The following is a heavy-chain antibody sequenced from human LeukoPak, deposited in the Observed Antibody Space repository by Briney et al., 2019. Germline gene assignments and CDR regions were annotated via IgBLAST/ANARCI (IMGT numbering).Heavy chain of an antibody. Sequence: PGGSLRLSCAASGFTFSSYGMHWVRQAPGKGLEWVAVISYDGSNKYYADSVKGRFTISRDNSKNTLYLQMNSLRAEDTAVYHCAKDRTYDYGDYGGMDVWGQGTTVTVSS. J-gene: IGHJ6*02. D-gene: IGHD4-17*01. CDR2: ISYDGSNK. CDR3: AKDRTYDYGDYGGMDV. CDR1: GFTFSSYG. V-gene: IGHV3-30*18.